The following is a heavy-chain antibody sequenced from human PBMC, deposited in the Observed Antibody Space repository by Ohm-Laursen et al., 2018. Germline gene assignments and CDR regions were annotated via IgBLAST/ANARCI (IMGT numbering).Heavy chain of an antibody. J-gene: IGHJ4*02. CDR3: AVSEVRYSFTYLADF. Sequence: SLRLSCAASGFTFSSYEMNWVRQAPGKGLEWVSYISSSGSTIYYADSVKGRFTISRDNAKNSLYLQMNSLRAADTAVYYCAVSEVRYSFTYLADFWGQGTLVTVPS. D-gene: IGHD3-9*01. CDR2: ISSSGSTI. CDR1: GFTFSSYE. V-gene: IGHV3-48*03.